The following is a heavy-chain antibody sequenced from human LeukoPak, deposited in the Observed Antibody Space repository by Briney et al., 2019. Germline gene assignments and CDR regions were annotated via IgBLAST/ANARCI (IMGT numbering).Heavy chain of an antibody. CDR3: VRDGRISIIREGAFDI. J-gene: IGHJ3*02. Sequence: SETLSLTCTVSGGSISSGSYCWSWIRQPAGKGLEWIGHIHTSGNTNYNPSLKSRVTISVDTSKKQFSLKLNSVTAADTAVYYCVRDGRISIIREGAFDIWGQGTMVTVSS. V-gene: IGHV4-61*09. CDR1: GGSISSGSYC. D-gene: IGHD3-10*01. CDR2: IHTSGNT.